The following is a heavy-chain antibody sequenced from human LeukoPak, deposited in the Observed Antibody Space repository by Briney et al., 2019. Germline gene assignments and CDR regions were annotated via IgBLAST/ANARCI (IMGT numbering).Heavy chain of an antibody. Sequence: PSHTLSLIHTVWGGFNNTFYWNWIPQPPGEAREGSSYVYSSASTNFNPALKSRVTISLDTSKNQSSLKLTSVTAADTAVYYCARGAPSLYYYYMDIWGKGTAVTVSS. J-gene: IGHJ6*03. D-gene: IGHD3-16*01. CDR3: ARGAPSLYYYYMDI. CDR2: VYSSAST. CDR1: GGFNNTFY. V-gene: IGHV4-4*09.